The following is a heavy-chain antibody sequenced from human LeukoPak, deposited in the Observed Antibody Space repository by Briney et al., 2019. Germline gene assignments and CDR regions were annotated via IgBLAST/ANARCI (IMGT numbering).Heavy chain of an antibody. CDR3: ARGAVGGSTLNNWFDP. V-gene: IGHV4-59*08. CDR1: GVSISSHY. Sequence: NPSETLSLTYTVSGVSISSHYWAWIRQPPGKGLEWIGYIYYSGSTNYNPSLKSRVTISVHTSKNQFSLKLNSVTAADTAVYYCARGAVGGSTLNNWFDPWGQGTLVTVSS. CDR2: IYYSGST. J-gene: IGHJ5*02. D-gene: IGHD3-16*01.